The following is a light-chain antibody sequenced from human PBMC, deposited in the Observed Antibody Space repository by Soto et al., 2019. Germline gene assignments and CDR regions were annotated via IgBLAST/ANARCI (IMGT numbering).Light chain of an antibody. V-gene: IGKV4-1*01. Sequence: DIVMTQSPESLAVSLGERATINCKSSQSVLYSSNNKNYLNWYQQKPGQPPKLLIYWASIRESGVPDRFSGSGSGTDFTLTISSVQAEDVAVYYCQQYYGTPYTFGQGTKLEIK. CDR2: WAS. CDR3: QQYYGTPYT. CDR1: QSVLYSSNNKNY. J-gene: IGKJ2*01.